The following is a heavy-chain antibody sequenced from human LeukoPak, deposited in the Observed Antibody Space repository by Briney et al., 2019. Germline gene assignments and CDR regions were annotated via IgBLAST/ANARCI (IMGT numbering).Heavy chain of an antibody. V-gene: IGHV3-48*01. CDR1: GFIFSAYA. CDR2: ISTSTSTI. J-gene: IGHJ4*02. D-gene: IGHD1-26*01. CDR3: ARGSGTYDF. Sequence: PGGSLRLSCAASGFIFSAYAMNWVRQAPGKGLEWVSYISTSTSTIYYADSVKGRFTISRDNAKNSLYLQMNSLRAEDTAVYYCARGSGTYDFWGQGTLVTASS.